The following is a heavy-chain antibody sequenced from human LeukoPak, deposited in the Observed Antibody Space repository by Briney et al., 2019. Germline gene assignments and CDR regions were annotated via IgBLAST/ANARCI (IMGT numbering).Heavy chain of an antibody. D-gene: IGHD2-21*02. CDR1: GGTFSSYT. V-gene: IGHV1-69*04. CDR3: AREAPYCGGDCPEPGFDP. J-gene: IGHJ5*02. CDR2: IIPILGIA. Sequence: GSSVKVSCKASGGTFSSYTISWVRQAPAQGLEWMGRIIPILGIANYSQKFQGRVTITADKSTSTAYMELSSLRSEDTAVYYCAREAPYCGGDCPEPGFDPWGQGTLVTVSS.